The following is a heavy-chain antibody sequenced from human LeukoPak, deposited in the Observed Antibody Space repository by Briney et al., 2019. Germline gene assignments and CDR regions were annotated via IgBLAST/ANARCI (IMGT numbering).Heavy chain of an antibody. D-gene: IGHD2-2*01. CDR1: GFTFSRYV. CDR3: AKGVGGSSSDS. CDR2: ISESGGGT. V-gene: IGHV3-23*01. J-gene: IGHJ4*02. Sequence: GGSLRLSCAASGFTFSRYVMRWVRQTPGKGLEWVSAISESGGGTYYSDSVKGRFTTSRDNSKGTVYLHMNSLRVDDTAIYYCAKGVGGSSSDSWGQGTLVTVSS.